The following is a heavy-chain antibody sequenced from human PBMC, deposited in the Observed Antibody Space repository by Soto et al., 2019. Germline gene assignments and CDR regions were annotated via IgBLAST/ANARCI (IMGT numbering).Heavy chain of an antibody. CDR3: ARTGGSSGWYFVSN. V-gene: IGHV4-61*01. J-gene: IGHJ4*02. CDR2: IYYSGST. CDR1: GGSVSSGSYY. Sequence: PSETLSLTCTVSGGSVSSGSYYWSWIRQPPGKGLEWIGYIYYSGSTNYNPSLKSRVTISVDTSKNQFSLKLSSVTAADTAVYYCARTGGSSGWYFVSNWGQGTLVTVSS. D-gene: IGHD6-19*01.